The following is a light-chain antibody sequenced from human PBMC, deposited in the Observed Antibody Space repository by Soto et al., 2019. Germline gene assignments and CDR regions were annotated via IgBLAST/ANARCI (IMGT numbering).Light chain of an antibody. J-gene: IGKJ5*01. Sequence: DIQMTQSHSTLSGSVGDRVTITCRASQTISRWLAWYQQKPGKAPNLLIYDTSVLETGVPSRFSGSKSGTDFTFTISSLQPEDVATYYCQQYDNLPITFGQGTRLEI. CDR3: QQYDNLPIT. CDR2: DTS. CDR1: QTISRW. V-gene: IGKV1-33*01.